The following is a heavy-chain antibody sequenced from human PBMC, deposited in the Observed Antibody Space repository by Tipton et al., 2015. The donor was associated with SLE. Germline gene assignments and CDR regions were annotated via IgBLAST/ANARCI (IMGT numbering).Heavy chain of an antibody. J-gene: IGHJ4*02. CDR2: IYHSGST. V-gene: IGHV4-39*07. Sequence: TLSLTCTVSGGSISSSSYYWGWIRQPPGKGLEWIGSIYHSGSTNYNPSLKSRVTISVDTSKNQFSLKLSSVTAADTAVYYCARSSNLYGSGAGDYWGQGTLVTVSS. D-gene: IGHD3-10*01. CDR3: ARSSNLYGSGAGDY. CDR1: GGSISSSSYY.